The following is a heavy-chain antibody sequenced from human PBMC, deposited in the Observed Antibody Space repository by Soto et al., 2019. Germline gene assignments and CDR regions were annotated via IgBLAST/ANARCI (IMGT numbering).Heavy chain of an antibody. V-gene: IGHV3-23*01. D-gene: IGHD2-8*02. CDR2: ILVGGST. CDR1: GCTCSSYD. CDR3: AKATATGGGAFDI. Sequence: GGSLSLTCAASGCTCSSYDMSWVRQAPGKGLEWVSTILVGGSTHYPDSVKGRFTISRDNSKNTVFLQMNSLTAGDTAVYYCAKATATGGGAFDICGQGTMVNVSS. J-gene: IGHJ3*02.